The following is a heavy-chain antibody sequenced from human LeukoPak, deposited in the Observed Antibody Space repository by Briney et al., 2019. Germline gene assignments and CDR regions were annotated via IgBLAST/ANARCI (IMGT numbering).Heavy chain of an antibody. V-gene: IGHV3-15*01. D-gene: IGHD6-19*01. Sequence: GGSLRLSCAASGFTFSSYAMSWVRQAPGKGLEWVGRIKSKTDGGTTDYAAPVKGRFTISRDDSKNTLYLQMNSQKTEDTAVYYCTTTVIAVAEPHDYWGQGTLVTVSS. J-gene: IGHJ4*02. CDR1: GFTFSSYA. CDR3: TTTVIAVAEPHDY. CDR2: IKSKTDGGTT.